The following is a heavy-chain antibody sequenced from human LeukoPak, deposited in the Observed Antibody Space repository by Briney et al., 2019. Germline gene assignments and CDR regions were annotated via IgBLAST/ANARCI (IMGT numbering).Heavy chain of an antibody. D-gene: IGHD5-12*01. V-gene: IGHV3-30*02. CDR3: AYGYSGYDYCFDY. J-gene: IGHJ4*02. CDR2: KRYDGSNK. Sequence: GGTLRLFCAASGFTFRSYGMHCVRHAPGKGLEYGAFKRYDGSNKYYEDSVKGGFIISRDNSKNTLYLQMNSLRAEDTAVYYGAYGYSGYDYCFDYWGQGTLVTVSS. CDR1: GFTFRSYG.